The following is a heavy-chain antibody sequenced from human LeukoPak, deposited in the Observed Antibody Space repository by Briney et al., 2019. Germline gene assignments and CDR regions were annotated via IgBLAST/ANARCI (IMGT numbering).Heavy chain of an antibody. CDR1: GFTFDDYG. V-gene: IGHV3-20*04. D-gene: IGHD5-24*01. J-gene: IGHJ6*03. Sequence: GGSLRLSCEASGFTFDDYGMSWVRQAPGKGLEWVSGINWSGDSTGYANSVKGRFTISRDNAKNSLYLQMNSLRAEDTALYYCARVPDDYLNGYYYYYMDVWGKGTTVTVSS. CDR2: INWSGDST. CDR3: ARVPDDYLNGYYYYYMDV.